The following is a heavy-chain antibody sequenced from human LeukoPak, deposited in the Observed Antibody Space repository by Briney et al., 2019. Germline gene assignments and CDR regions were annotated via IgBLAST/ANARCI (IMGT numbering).Heavy chain of an antibody. CDR2: IDYSGST. CDR3: ARSGGLYTSTWYFHH. D-gene: IGHD6-13*01. J-gene: IGHJ1*01. CDR1: GGSISSYY. Sequence: SETLSLTCTGSGGSISSYYWSWIRQPPGKGLEWIGFIDYSGSTIYNPSLKSRVTISVTTSKNQFSLQLSSVTAADTAVYYCARSGGLYTSTWYFHHWGQGTLVTVSS. V-gene: IGHV4-59*01.